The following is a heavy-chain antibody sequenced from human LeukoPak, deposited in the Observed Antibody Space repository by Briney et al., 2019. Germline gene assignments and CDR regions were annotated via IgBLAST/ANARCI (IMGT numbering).Heavy chain of an antibody. V-gene: IGHV3-66*01. CDR2: IYSGGST. CDR1: GFTVSSNY. CDR3: AREGITMVRNWFDP. J-gene: IGHJ5*02. Sequence: PGGSLRLSCAASGFTVSSNYMSWVRQAPGKGLEWVSVIYSGGSTYYADSVKGRFTISRDNSKNTLYLQMNSLRAEDTAVYYCAREGITMVRNWFDPWGQGTLVTVSS. D-gene: IGHD3-10*01.